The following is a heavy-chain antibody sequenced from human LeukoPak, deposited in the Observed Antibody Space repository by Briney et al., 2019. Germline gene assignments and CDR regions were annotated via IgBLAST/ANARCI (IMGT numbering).Heavy chain of an antibody. J-gene: IGHJ3*02. CDR3: ARNGPSPIGDAFDI. CDR1: RFTFSTYS. CDR2: ISSDSNYI. Sequence: GGSLRLSCAASRFTFSTYSMNWVRQAPGKGLEWVSSISSDSNYIYYADSLKGRFTISRDNAKNSLYLQMISLRAEDTAVYYCARNGPSPIGDAFDIWGQGTMVTVSS. V-gene: IGHV3-21*04.